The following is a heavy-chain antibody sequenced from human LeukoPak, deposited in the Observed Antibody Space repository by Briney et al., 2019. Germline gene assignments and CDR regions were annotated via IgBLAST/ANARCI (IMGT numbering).Heavy chain of an antibody. D-gene: IGHD6-19*01. CDR1: GDTFTTYD. Sequence: ASVKVSCKASGDTFTTYDINWVRQATGQGLEWMGWMNPNSGNTGYAQKFQGRVTITRNTSISTAYLELSSLRSDDTAVYYCARFTVAGNKDWGQGTLVTVSS. CDR2: MNPNSGNT. V-gene: IGHV1-8*03. CDR3: ARFTVAGNKD. J-gene: IGHJ4*02.